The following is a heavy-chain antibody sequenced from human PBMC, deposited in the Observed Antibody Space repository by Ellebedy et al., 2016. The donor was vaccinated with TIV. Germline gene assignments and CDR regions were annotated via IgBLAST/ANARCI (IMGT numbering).Heavy chain of an antibody. J-gene: IGHJ5*02. V-gene: IGHV3-23*01. CDR1: GLSFSNYA. CDR3: ARDRASGTYPNWFDP. Sequence: GGSLRLSCAGSGLSFSNYAMHWVRQAPGEGLEWVSGLSGSGGTTNYADSVKGRFTISRDDSKNILYLQMTGLRAADTATYFCARDRASGTYPNWFDPWGRGTLVSVSS. D-gene: IGHD1-26*01. CDR2: LSGSGGTT.